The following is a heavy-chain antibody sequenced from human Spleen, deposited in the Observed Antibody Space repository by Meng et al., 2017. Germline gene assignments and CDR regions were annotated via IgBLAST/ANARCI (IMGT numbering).Heavy chain of an antibody. CDR1: GFYFNNAW. Sequence: GESLKISCAASGFYFNNAWMSWVRQTPGKGLEWVGRIKSNTDRGTTEYAAPVTGRFTISRDDSKSTLYLQMNSLRGEDTAVYYCATGINTSMMRDDAFDLWGQGTMVTVSS. CDR3: ATGINTSMMRDDAFDL. J-gene: IGHJ3*01. D-gene: IGHD1-14*01. V-gene: IGHV3-15*01. CDR2: IKSNTDRGTT.